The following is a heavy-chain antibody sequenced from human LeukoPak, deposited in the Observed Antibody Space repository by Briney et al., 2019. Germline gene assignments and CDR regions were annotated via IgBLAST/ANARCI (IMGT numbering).Heavy chain of an antibody. CDR3: AREGAGDNFDY. CDR1: GFTVSSNY. Sequence: GGSLRLSCAASGFTVSSNYMSWVPQAPGKGLEWVSVIYSGGSTYYADSVKGRFTIYRDKSKNTLYLQMNSLRAEDTAVYYCAREGAGDNFDYWGQGTLVTVSS. V-gene: IGHV3-53*01. CDR2: IYSGGST. D-gene: IGHD7-27*01. J-gene: IGHJ4*02.